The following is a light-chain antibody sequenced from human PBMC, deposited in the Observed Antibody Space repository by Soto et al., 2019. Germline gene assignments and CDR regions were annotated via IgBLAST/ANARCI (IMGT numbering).Light chain of an antibody. CDR2: DAS. Sequence: EIVMTQSPDTLSVSPGERATLSCRASQSVNSNLAWYRQKPGQAPRLLISDASTRATGVPAGFSGSGSGTEFTLTISSLQSEDSGIYYCQQYNFWPPLTFGGGTKVEIK. CDR1: QSVNSN. J-gene: IGKJ4*01. CDR3: QQYNFWPPLT. V-gene: IGKV3-15*01.